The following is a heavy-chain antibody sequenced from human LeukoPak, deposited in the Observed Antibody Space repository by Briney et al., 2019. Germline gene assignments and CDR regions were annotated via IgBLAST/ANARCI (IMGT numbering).Heavy chain of an antibody. CDR2: IYPGDSDT. J-gene: IGHJ5*02. CDR1: GYSFTSYW. Sequence: GESLKISCKGSGYSFTSYWIGWVRQMPGKGLEWLGIIYPGDSDTRYSPSFQGQVTISADKSISTAYLQWSSLKASDTAMYYCARQRDGYNSYNWFDPWGQGTLVTVSS. CDR3: ARQRDGYNSYNWFDP. V-gene: IGHV5-51*01. D-gene: IGHD5-24*01.